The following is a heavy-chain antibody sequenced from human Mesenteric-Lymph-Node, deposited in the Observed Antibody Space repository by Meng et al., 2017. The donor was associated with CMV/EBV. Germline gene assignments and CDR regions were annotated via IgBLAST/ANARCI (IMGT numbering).Heavy chain of an antibody. CDR2: VHHSGSRFETGST. Sequence: SETLSLTCTVSGGSISSYYWSWIRQPPGKGLEWIGSVHHSGSRFETGSTYYNPSLKSRVTISVDTSKNQFSLKLSSVTAADTAVYYCARDLVVPAAIQYYYYGMDVWGQGTTVTVSS. CDR3: ARDLVVPAAIQYYYYGMDV. CDR1: GGSISSYY. D-gene: IGHD2-2*02. V-gene: IGHV4-59*12. J-gene: IGHJ6*02.